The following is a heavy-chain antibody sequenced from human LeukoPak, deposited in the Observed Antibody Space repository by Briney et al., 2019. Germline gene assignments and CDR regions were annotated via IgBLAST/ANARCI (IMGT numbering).Heavy chain of an antibody. V-gene: IGHV4-59*01. D-gene: IGHD1-1*01. J-gene: IGHJ4*02. Sequence: SETLSLTCTVSGGSISSYYWSWIRQPPGKGLEWIGYIYYSGSTNYNPSLKSRVTISVDTSENQFSLKLSSVTAADTAVYYCARESTTGNFDYWGQGTLVTVSS. CDR3: ARESTTGNFDY. CDR1: GGSISSYY. CDR2: IYYSGST.